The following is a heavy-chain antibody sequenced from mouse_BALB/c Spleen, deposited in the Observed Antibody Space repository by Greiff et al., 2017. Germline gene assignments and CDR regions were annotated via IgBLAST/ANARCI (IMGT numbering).Heavy chain of an antibody. D-gene: IGHD2-2*01. CDR3: AIWLRQRAWFAY. J-gene: IGHJ3*01. CDR2: ISTYYGDA. V-gene: IGHV1S137*01. Sequence: VKLQESGAELVRPGVSVKISCKGSGYTFTDYAMHWVKQSHAKSLEWIGVISTYYGDASYNQKFKGKATMTVDKSSSTAYMELARLTSEDSAIYYCAIWLRQRAWFAYWGQGTLVTVSA. CDR1: GYTFTDYA.